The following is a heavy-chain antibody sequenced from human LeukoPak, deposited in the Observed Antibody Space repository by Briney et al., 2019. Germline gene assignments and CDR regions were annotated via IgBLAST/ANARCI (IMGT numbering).Heavy chain of an antibody. CDR1: GYTFTSYA. Sequence: ASVKVSCKASGYTFTSYAMHWVRQAPGQRLEWMGWINAGNGNTKYSQKFQGRVTITRDTSASTAYMELSSLRSEDTAVYYCARPTYGSGSPDYWGQGTLVIVSS. D-gene: IGHD3-10*01. CDR3: ARPTYGSGSPDY. CDR2: INAGNGNT. J-gene: IGHJ4*02. V-gene: IGHV1-3*01.